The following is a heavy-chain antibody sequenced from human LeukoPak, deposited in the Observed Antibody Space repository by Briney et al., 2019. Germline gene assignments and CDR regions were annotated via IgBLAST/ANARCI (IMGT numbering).Heavy chain of an antibody. CDR1: GFTFGDYA. D-gene: IGHD3-22*01. CDR2: IRSKAYGGTT. CDR3: TRDEDDSSGYYPGDY. V-gene: IGHV3-49*04. J-gene: IGHJ4*02. Sequence: PGGSLRLSCTASGFTFGDYAMSWVRRAPGKGLEWVGFIRSKAYGGTTEYAASVKGRFTISRDDSKSIAYLQMNSLKTEDTAVYYCTRDEDDSSGYYPGDYWGQGTLVTVSS.